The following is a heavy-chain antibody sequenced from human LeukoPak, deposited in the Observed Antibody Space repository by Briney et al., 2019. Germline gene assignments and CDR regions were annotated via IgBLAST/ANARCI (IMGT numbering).Heavy chain of an antibody. CDR2: ISAYNGNT. CDR1: GGTFSSYA. V-gene: IGHV1-18*01. D-gene: IGHD2-2*01. J-gene: IGHJ4*02. Sequence: GSSVKVSCKASGGTFSSYAISWVRQAPGQGLEWMGWISAYNGNTNYAQKLQGRVTMTTDTSTSTAYMELRSLRSDDTAVYYCARGGSVVVPAANDYWGQGTLVTVSS. CDR3: ARGGSVVVPAANDY.